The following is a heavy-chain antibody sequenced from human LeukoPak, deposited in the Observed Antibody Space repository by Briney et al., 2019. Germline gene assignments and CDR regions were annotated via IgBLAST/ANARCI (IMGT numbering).Heavy chain of an antibody. CDR1: GVSISSGHYY. V-gene: IGHV4-39*01. J-gene: IGHJ4*02. D-gene: IGHD3-10*01. CDR3: ARHYGSGSYYPDYFDY. Sequence: SSETLSLTCTVSGVSISSGHYYWAWIRQPPGRGLECIVSVLYSGSTYYDPSFNGRVTLSVDTSKNQFSLKLSSVTAADTAVYYCARHYGSGSYYPDYFDYWGQGTLVTVSS. CDR2: VLYSGST.